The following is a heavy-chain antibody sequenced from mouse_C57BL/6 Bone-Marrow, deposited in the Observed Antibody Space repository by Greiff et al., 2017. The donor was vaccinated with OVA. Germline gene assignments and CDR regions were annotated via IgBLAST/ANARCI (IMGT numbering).Heavy chain of an antibody. CDR2: IDPNSGGT. CDR1: GYTFTSYW. V-gene: IGHV1-72*01. CDR3: AREATVVANGAMDY. D-gene: IGHD1-1*01. Sequence: VQLQQPGAELVKPGASVKLSCKASGYTFTSYWMHWVKQRPGRGLEWIGRIDPNSGGTKYNEKFKSKATLTVDKPSSTAYMKLSSLTSEDSAVYYCAREATVVANGAMDYWGQGTAVTVSS. J-gene: IGHJ4*01.